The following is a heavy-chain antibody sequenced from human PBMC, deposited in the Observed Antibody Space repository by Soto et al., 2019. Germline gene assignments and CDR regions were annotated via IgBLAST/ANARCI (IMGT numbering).Heavy chain of an antibody. CDR1: GYTFTSYG. CDR3: AKLGYNWKTSRYFDY. Sequence: QVQLVQSGAEVKKPGASVKVSCKASGYTFTSYGISWVRQAPGQGLEWMGWISAYNGNTNYAQKLQGRVTMTTDTSTITAYMELRSLRADDTAVYYCAKLGYNWKTSRYFDYWGQGTLVTVSS. V-gene: IGHV1-18*01. D-gene: IGHD1-1*01. CDR2: ISAYNGNT. J-gene: IGHJ4*02.